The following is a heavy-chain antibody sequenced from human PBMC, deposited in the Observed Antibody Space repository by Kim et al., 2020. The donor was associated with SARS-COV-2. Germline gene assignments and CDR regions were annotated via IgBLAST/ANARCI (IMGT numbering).Heavy chain of an antibody. CDR3: ARDRWEYRSGWYDNYYGMDV. CDR1: EFTVSTNY. J-gene: IGHJ6*02. Sequence: GGSLRLSCVASEFTVSTNYMSWVRQAPGKGLQWVSTIYPDGSTYYADSLKGRFTISRDNSKNTLHLQMNFVRAEDTAVYYYARDRWEYRSGWYDNYYGMDVWGQGTMVTVSS. V-gene: IGHV3-53*01. D-gene: IGHD6-19*01. CDR2: IYPDGST.